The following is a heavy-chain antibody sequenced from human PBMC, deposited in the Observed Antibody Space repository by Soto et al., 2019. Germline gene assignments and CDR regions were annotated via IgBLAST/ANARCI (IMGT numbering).Heavy chain of an antibody. D-gene: IGHD2-15*01. CDR2: ISPASTYI. CDR1: VLNFGKWS. V-gene: IGHV3-21*04. Sequence: AGGSLVLCCASSVLNFGKWSMNWVRQPPGKGPEWLASISPASTYIRYADSVKGRFTISRDNARNSLSLQMMSLRADDTAMYFCAADTGDIEVVPATTWGQGTMVTVSS. CDR3: AADTGDIEVVPATT. J-gene: IGHJ4*02.